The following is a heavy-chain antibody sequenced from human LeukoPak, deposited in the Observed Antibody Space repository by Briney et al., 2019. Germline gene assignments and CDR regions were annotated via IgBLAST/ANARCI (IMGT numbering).Heavy chain of an antibody. Sequence: ASVKVSSKTSGYTFTDYYMHWVRQAPGQGLEWMGRINPNSGGTNYAQKFQGRVTMTRDTSISAAYMELSRLTSDDTAVYYCAREENCSGGSCYYYWGQGTLVTVSS. CDR3: AREENCSGGSCYYY. V-gene: IGHV1-2*06. J-gene: IGHJ4*02. D-gene: IGHD2-15*01. CDR2: INPNSGGT. CDR1: GYTFTDYY.